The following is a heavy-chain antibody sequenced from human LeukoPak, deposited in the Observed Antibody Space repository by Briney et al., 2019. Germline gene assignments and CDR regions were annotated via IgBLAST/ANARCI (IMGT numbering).Heavy chain of an antibody. V-gene: IGHV4-59*01. D-gene: IGHD5-12*01. Sequence: SETLSLTCTVSGGXIXXXXXXXIXXPPXKXXEWIGXXYYTGSTNYTPSLKSRVTISVDTSKNQFSLKLTSVTAADTAVYYCAKDGGGGYVTDWYFDLWGRGTLVAVSS. CDR3: AKDGGGGYVTDWYFDL. CDR2: XYYTGST. J-gene: IGHJ2*01. CDR1: GGXIXXXX.